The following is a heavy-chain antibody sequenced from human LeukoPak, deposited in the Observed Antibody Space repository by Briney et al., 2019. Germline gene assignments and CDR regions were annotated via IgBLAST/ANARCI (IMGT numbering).Heavy chain of an antibody. CDR2: ISAYNGNT. Sequence: GASVKVSCKASGFTFTSFGFSWVRQAPGQGLEWMGWISAYNGNTDYAQKFQGRVTMTRNTPISTAYMELSSLRSEDTAVYYCARGVGIAASGGYWFDPWGQGTLVTVSS. J-gene: IGHJ5*02. CDR3: ARGVGIAASGGYWFDP. V-gene: IGHV1-18*01. D-gene: IGHD6-13*01. CDR1: GFTFTSFG.